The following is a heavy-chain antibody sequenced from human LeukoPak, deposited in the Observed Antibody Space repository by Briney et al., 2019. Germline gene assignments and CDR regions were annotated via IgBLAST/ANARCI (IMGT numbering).Heavy chain of an antibody. J-gene: IGHJ4*02. D-gene: IGHD2-2*01. Sequence: ASVKVSCKASGYTFTVYYMHWVRQAPGQRLEWMGYINPHSGDTIYAPNFQGRVTMTRDTSISTVYMELSNLRSDDTAVYYCSTEDKYCSSPSCNDYWGQGTLVTVSS. CDR2: INPHSGDT. CDR3: STEDKYCSSPSCNDY. V-gene: IGHV1-2*02. CDR1: GYTFTVYY.